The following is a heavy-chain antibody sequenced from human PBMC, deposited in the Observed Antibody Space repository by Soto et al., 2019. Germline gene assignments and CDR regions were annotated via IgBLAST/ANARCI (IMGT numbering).Heavy chain of an antibody. CDR1: GFTFSNAW. CDR2: IKSKTDGETT. CDR3: ARGPRY. Sequence: GGSLRLSCAASGFTFSNAWMVWVRQAPGKGLEWIGLIKSKTDGETTAYAAPVKGRFTISRDDSKNTLYLQMNSLRAEDTAVYYCARGPRYWGQGTLVTV. V-gene: IGHV3-15*01. J-gene: IGHJ4*02.